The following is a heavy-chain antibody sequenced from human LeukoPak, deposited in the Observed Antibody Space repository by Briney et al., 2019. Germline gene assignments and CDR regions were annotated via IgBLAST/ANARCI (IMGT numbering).Heavy chain of an antibody. CDR3: ARTHYYGSGSGIDY. CDR2: INHSGNT. CDR1: GGSFSDYY. J-gene: IGHJ4*02. Sequence: ASETLSLTCAVYGGSFSDYYWSWIRQPPDMGLEWIGEINHSGNTNYNPSLKSRASISVDTSKNQFSLKLNSVTAADTAVYYCARTHYYGSGSGIDYWGQGSPVTVSS. V-gene: IGHV4-34*01. D-gene: IGHD3-10*01.